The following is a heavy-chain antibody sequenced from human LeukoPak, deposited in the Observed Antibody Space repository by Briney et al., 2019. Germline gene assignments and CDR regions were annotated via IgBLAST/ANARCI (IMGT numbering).Heavy chain of an antibody. V-gene: IGHV4-4*02. CDR3: ARGFSSSWYWFDP. CDR2: IYHSGST. D-gene: IGHD6-13*01. J-gene: IGHJ5*02. Sequence: SETLSLTCAVSGGSISSSNWWSWVRQPPGKGLEWIGEIYHSGSTNYNPSLKSRVTISVDTSKNQFSLNLSSVTAADTAVYYCARGFSSSWYWFDPWGQGTLVTVSS. CDR1: GGSISSSNW.